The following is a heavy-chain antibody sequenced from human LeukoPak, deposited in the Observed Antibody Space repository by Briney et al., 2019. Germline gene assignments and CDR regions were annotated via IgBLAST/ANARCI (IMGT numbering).Heavy chain of an antibody. CDR3: ARASPGAVDTAMEYYFDY. V-gene: IGHV4-59*01. CDR2: ISYSGSTN. CDR1: GGSISNYF. Sequence: SETLSLTCTISGGSISNYFWSWIRQPPGKGLEWIGYISYSGSTNNHNPSLKSRVTISVDTSKNQFSLKLSSVTAADTAVYYCARASPGAVDTAMEYYFDYWGQGTLVTVSS. D-gene: IGHD5-18*01. J-gene: IGHJ4*02.